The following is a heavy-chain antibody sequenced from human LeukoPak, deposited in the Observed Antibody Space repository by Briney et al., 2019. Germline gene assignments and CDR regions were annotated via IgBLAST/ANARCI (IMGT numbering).Heavy chain of an antibody. CDR1: GGSFSGYY. CDR2: INHSGST. J-gene: IGHJ4*02. V-gene: IGHV4-34*01. Sequence: SETLSLTCAVYGGSFSGYYWSWIRQPPGKGLEWIGEINHSGSTNYNPSLKSRVTISVDTSKNQFSLKLSSVTAADTAVYYCAKFLRLATIDHLDYWGQGTLVTVSS. CDR3: AKFLRLATIDHLDY. D-gene: IGHD5-12*01.